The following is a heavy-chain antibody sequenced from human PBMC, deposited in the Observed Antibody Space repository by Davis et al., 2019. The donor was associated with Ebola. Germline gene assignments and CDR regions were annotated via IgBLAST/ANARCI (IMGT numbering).Heavy chain of an antibody. CDR3: ARDPHALDM. J-gene: IGHJ3*02. CDR1: GSRSRRYS. CDR2: IRSYGDTI. V-gene: IGHV3-48*02. Sequence: PGDSLKISCGPPGSRSRRYSVHWVRHAPGKGMEWVAYIRSYGDTIHYADSVKGRFTISRDTAKNSLYLQMNSLRDEDTAMYYCARDPHALDMWGQGTMVTVSS.